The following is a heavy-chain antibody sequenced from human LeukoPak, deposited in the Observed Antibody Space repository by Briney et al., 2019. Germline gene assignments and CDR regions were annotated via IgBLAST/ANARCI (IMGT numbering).Heavy chain of an antibody. V-gene: IGHV3-21*01. CDR2: ISSSSSYI. CDR1: GFTFSGYS. D-gene: IGHD5-18*01. J-gene: IGHJ4*02. CDR3: ARDQGNTAMALYYFDY. Sequence: GGSLRLSCAASGFTFSGYSMNWVRQAPGKGLEWVSSISSSSSYIYYADSVKGRFTISRGNAKNSLYLQMNSLRAEDTAVYYCARDQGNTAMALYYFDYWGQGTLVTVSS.